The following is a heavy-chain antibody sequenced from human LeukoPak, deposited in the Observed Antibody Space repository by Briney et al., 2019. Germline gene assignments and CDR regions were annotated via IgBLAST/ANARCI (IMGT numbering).Heavy chain of an antibody. CDR1: GFTFSSYW. CDR2: ITGSGGST. V-gene: IGHV3-23*01. CDR3: ARDERLLSFLK. D-gene: IGHD3-3*01. Sequence: GGSLRLSCAASGFTFSSYWMHWVRQGPGKGLEWVSGITGSGGSTYYADSVKGRFTISRDNSKNTLYLQMNSLRAEDTAIYYCARDERLLSFLKWGQGTLVTVSS. J-gene: IGHJ4*02.